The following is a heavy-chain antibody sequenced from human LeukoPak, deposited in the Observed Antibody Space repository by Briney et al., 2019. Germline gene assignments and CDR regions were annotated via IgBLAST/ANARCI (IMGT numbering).Heavy chain of an antibody. D-gene: IGHD2-2*02. CDR3: ASIVVVPAAIS. V-gene: IGHV3-30*03. CDR2: ISYDGSNK. CDR1: GFTFSVYG. J-gene: IGHJ5*02. Sequence: PGRSLRLSCAASGFTFSVYGMHWVRQAPGKGLEWVAVISYDGSNKYYADSVKGRFTISRDNSKNTLYLQMNSLRAEDTAVYYCASIVVVPAAISWGQGTLVTVSS.